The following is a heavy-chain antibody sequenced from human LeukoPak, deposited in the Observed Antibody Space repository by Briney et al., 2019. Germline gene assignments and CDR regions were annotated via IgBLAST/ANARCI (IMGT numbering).Heavy chain of an antibody. CDR1: GYTFTSYD. J-gene: IGHJ5*02. CDR3: ARGPTYYDFWSGPTHYNWFDP. D-gene: IGHD3-3*01. CDR2: MNPNSGNT. V-gene: IGHV1-8*01. Sequence: ASVKVSRKASGYTFTSYDINWVRQATGQGLEWMGWMNPNSGNTGYAQKFQGRVTMTRNTSISTAYMELSSLRSEDTAVYYCARGPTYYDFWSGPTHYNWFDPWGQGTLVTVSS.